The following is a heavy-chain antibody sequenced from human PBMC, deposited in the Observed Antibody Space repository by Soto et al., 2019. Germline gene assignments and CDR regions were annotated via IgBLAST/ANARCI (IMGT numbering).Heavy chain of an antibody. CDR3: VRQPNRTMDGDD. Sequence: QLQESGPGLVKPSETLSLTCTVSGASISSPSYYWGWIRQSPGKGLEWIGSIYYRGTTHYNPSLKSRLSLSVDTSNMQFSLDLTSETASDTAIYFCVRQPNRTMDGDDWGQGTLVTVSS. CDR1: GASISSPSYY. D-gene: IGHD2-8*01. V-gene: IGHV4-39*01. CDR2: IYYRGTT. J-gene: IGHJ4*02.